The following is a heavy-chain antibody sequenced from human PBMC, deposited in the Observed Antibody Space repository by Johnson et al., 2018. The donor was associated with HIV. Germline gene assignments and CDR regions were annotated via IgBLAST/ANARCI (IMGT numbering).Heavy chain of an antibody. CDR3: ARDRAWNYEGAFDI. J-gene: IGHJ3*02. Sequence: QVQLVESGGGVVQPGRSLRLSCAASGFTFSSYGMHWVRQAPGKGLEWVAVISYDGSNKYYADSVKGRFTISRENSKNTLYLQMNSLRAEDTAVYYCARDRAWNYEGAFDIWGQGTMVTVSS. CDR2: ISYDGSNK. CDR1: GFTFSSYG. D-gene: IGHD1-7*01. V-gene: IGHV3-30*03.